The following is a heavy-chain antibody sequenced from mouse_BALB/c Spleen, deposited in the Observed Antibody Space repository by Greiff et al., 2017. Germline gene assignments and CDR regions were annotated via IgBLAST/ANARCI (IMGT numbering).Heavy chain of an antibody. Sequence: QVQLQQSGAELVKPGASVKLSCKASGYTFTSYYMYWVKQRPGQGLEWIGEINPSNGGTNFNEKFKSKATLTVDKSSSTAYMQLSSLTSEDSAVYYCTRRAYYHPWFAYWGQGTLVTVSA. V-gene: IGHV1S81*02. D-gene: IGHD2-10*01. CDR2: INPSNGGT. CDR1: GYTFTSYY. J-gene: IGHJ3*01. CDR3: TRRAYYHPWFAY.